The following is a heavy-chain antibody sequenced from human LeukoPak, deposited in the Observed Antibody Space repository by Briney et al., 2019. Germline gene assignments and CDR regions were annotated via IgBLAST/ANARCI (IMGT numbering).Heavy chain of an antibody. CDR1: GYTFTSYY. J-gene: IGHJ4*02. D-gene: IGHD3-22*01. CDR2: INPNSGGT. CDR3: ARTHIVVVAEYYFDY. Sequence: ASVKVSCKASGYTFTSYYMHWVRQAPGQGLEWMGWINPNSGGTNYAQKFQGRVTMTRDTSISTAYMELSRLRSDDTAVYYCARTHIVVVAEYYFDYWGQGTLVTVSS. V-gene: IGHV1-2*02.